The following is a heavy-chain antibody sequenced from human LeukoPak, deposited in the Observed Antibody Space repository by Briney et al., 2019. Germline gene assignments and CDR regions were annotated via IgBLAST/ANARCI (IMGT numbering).Heavy chain of an antibody. CDR3: AKDPRRSGWYGDLDY. J-gene: IGHJ4*02. CDR1: GFTFDDYA. V-gene: IGHV3-43*02. CDR2: ISGDGGST. Sequence: GGSLRLSCAASGFTFDDYAMHWVRQAPGKGLEWVSLISGDGGSTYYADSVKGRFTISRDNSKNSLYLQMSSLRTEDTALYYCAKDPRRSGWYGDLDYWGQGTLVTVSS. D-gene: IGHD6-19*01.